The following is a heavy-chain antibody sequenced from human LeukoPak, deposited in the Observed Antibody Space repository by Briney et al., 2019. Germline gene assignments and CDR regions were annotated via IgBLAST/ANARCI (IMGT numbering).Heavy chain of an antibody. D-gene: IGHD7-27*01. CDR1: GYSFTNYW. Sequence: GDPFKISCKGSGYSFTNYWIGRGRQMPGKGLELMGIIHPGDSDTRYSPSFQGQVTISPDKYISTAYLQWSSLKASDTAMYYCASNLADTRPGDYFYYCGMDVWGQGTTVTVSS. J-gene: IGHJ6*02. CDR3: ASNLADTRPGDYFYYCGMDV. V-gene: IGHV5-51*01. CDR2: IHPGDSDT.